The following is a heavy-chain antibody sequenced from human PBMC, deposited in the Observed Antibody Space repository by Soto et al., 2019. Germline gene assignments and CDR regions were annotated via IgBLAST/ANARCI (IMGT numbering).Heavy chain of an antibody. J-gene: IGHJ6*02. D-gene: IGHD5-12*01. CDR1: GFTFSSYA. Sequence: QVQLVESGGGVVQPGRSLRLCCAASGFTFSSYAMHWVRQAPGKGLEWVAVISYDGSNKYYADSVKGRFTISRDNSKNTLYLQMNSLRAEDTAVYYCARDYYRFNSGYGFSMDVWGQGTTVTVSS. V-gene: IGHV3-30-3*01. CDR3: ARDYYRFNSGYGFSMDV. CDR2: ISYDGSNK.